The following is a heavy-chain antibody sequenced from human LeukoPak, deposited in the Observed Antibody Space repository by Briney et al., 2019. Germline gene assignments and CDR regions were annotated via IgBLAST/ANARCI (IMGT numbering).Heavy chain of an antibody. CDR1: GFTFRSYW. D-gene: IGHD2-15*01. CDR2: MKLDGSEE. Sequence: GSLKLSCAASGFTFRSYWMSWVRQAPGKGLEWVANMKLDGSEEYYVDSVKGRFTISSDNAKNSLYLQMNSLRVDDTAVYYCARWARYCSSGSCYSWFDPWGQGTLVTVSS. V-gene: IGHV3-7*01. J-gene: IGHJ5*02. CDR3: ARWARYCSSGSCYSWFDP.